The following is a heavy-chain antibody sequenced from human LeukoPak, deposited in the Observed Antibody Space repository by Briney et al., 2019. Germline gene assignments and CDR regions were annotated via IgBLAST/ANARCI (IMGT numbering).Heavy chain of an antibody. J-gene: IGHJ3*02. CDR1: GGSFSGYY. V-gene: IGHV4-34*01. CDR2: INHSGST. D-gene: IGHD2/OR15-2a*01. CDR3: ARVSTVIDAFDI. Sequence: SETLSLTCAVYGGSFSGYYWSWIRQPPGKGLEWIGEINHSGSTNYNPSLKSRVTISVDTSKNQFSLKLSSATAADTAVYYCARVSTVIDAFDIWGQGTMVTVSS.